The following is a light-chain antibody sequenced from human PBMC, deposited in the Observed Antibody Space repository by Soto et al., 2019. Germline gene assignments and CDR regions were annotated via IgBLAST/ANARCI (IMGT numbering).Light chain of an antibody. J-gene: IGKJ1*01. V-gene: IGKV3-11*01. CDR1: QSVSSY. CDR3: QQYDKWPPT. CDR2: DAS. Sequence: EIVLTQSPVTLSLSPGERATLSCRASQSVSSYLAWYQQKPGQAPRLLIYDASNRATGIPARFSGGGSGTDFTLTIGSLQSEDFAVYYCQQYDKWPPTFGQGTKVDIK.